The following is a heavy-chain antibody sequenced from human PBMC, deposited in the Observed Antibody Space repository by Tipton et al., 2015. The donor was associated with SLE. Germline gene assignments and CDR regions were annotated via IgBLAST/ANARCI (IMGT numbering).Heavy chain of an antibody. V-gene: IGHV4-39*01. D-gene: IGHD3-16*01. Sequence: TLSLTCAVSGGSISSSSYYWGWIRQPPGKGLEWIGRIYYSGNTYYNPSLKSRVTISVDTSKNQFSLKLSFVTAADTAVYYCARVLWPSWFDPWGQGTLVTVSS. CDR1: GGSISSSSYY. J-gene: IGHJ5*02. CDR3: ARVLWPSWFDP. CDR2: IYYSGNT.